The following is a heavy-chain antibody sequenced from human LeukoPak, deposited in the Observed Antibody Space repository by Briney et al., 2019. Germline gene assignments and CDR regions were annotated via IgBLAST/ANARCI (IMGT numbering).Heavy chain of an antibody. CDR3: AKDLFSFSWLPLGGSGKGY. Sequence: PGGSLRLSCAASGFTFSDYRMNWVRQAPGKGLEWISYISNDLSTIYYADSVKGRFTISRDNSKNTLYLQMNSLRAEDTAVYYCAKDLFSFSWLPLGGSGKGYWGQGTLVTVSS. J-gene: IGHJ4*02. D-gene: IGHD5-12*01. V-gene: IGHV3-48*01. CDR2: ISNDLSTI. CDR1: GFTFSDYR.